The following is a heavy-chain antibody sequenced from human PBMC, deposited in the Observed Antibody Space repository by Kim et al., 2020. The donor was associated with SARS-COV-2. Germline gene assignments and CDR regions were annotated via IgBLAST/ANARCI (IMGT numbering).Heavy chain of an antibody. CDR3: ARSLND. J-gene: IGHJ4*02. V-gene: IGHV3-7*04. Sequence: DGRETNYVGSVKGRFTISRDNSKNSLYLQMNSLRPEDTAVYYCARSLNDWGQGTLVTVSS. CDR2: DGRET.